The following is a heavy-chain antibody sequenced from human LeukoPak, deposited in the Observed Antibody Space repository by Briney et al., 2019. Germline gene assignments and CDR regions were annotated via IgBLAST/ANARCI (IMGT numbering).Heavy chain of an antibody. J-gene: IGHJ4*02. CDR1: GGSVSSDSDY. CDR3: ARGRVSGTTLYFDY. D-gene: IGHD1-1*01. CDR2: IYSGST. V-gene: IGHV4-61*02. Sequence: SQTLSLTCTVSGGSVSSDSDYWSWIRQPAGKGLEWIGRIYSGSTDYNPSLRSRLTISVDTSKNQFSLKLSSVTAADTAVYYCARGRVSGTTLYFDYWGQGTLFTVSS.